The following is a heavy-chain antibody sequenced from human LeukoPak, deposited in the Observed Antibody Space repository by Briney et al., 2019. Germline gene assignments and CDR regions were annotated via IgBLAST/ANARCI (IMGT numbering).Heavy chain of an antibody. J-gene: IGHJ5*02. Sequence: GGSLRLSCAASGFTFSSYAMHWVRQAPGKGLEWVAVISYDGSNKYYADSVKGRFTISRDNSKNTLYLQMNSLRAEDTAVYYCARGHIAAAGIGVFGREFDPWGQGTLVTVSS. V-gene: IGHV3-30*04. CDR2: ISYDGSNK. D-gene: IGHD6-13*01. CDR1: GFTFSSYA. CDR3: ARGHIAAAGIGVFGREFDP.